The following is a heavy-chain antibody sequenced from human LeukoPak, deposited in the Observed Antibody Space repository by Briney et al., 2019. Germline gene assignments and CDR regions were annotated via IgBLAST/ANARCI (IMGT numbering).Heavy chain of an antibody. CDR2: INHSGST. Sequence: PSETLSLTCTVSDGSMSPYYWSWIRQPPGKGLEWIGEINHSGSTNYNPSLKSRVTISVDTSKNQFSLKLSSVTAADTAVYYCARVTLYSGSSRGAFDIWGQGTMVTVSS. V-gene: IGHV4-34*01. D-gene: IGHD1-26*01. J-gene: IGHJ3*02. CDR1: DGSMSPYY. CDR3: ARVTLYSGSSRGAFDI.